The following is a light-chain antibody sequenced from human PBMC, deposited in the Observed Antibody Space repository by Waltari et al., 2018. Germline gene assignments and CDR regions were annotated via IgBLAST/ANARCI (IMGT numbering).Light chain of an antibody. CDR2: EVN. Sequence: QSALTQPASVSGSPGQSITISCTGTSSDVWSYNRVSWYQQNPGEVPKLMIYEVNKRPSGVAYRFSGSKSGNTATLTISGLQAEDEADYYCSSHTSDLSWLFGGGTKVTVL. V-gene: IGLV2-23*02. CDR3: SSHTSDLSWL. CDR1: SSDVWSYNR. J-gene: IGLJ3*02.